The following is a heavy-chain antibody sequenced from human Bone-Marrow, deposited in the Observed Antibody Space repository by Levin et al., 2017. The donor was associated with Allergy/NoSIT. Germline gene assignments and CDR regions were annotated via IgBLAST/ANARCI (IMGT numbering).Heavy chain of an antibody. CDR3: AKDPLFPELINIVRGVRDLFDP. J-gene: IGHJ5*02. V-gene: IGHV3-23*01. CDR2: ISGDENNT. D-gene: IGHD3-10*01. Sequence: GESLKISCAASGFVLSTYAMRWVRQAPGKGLEWVSAISGDENNTYYADSVKGRFTISRDNSKNTVYLQMNSLRAEDTAVYYCAKDPLFPELINIVRGVRDLFDPWGQGTLVTVSS. CDR1: GFVLSTYA.